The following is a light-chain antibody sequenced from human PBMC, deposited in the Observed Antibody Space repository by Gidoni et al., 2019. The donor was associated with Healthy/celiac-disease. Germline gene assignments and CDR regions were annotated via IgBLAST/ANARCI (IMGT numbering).Light chain of an antibody. Sequence: DIQMTQSPSSLSASVGDRVTITCQASQDISNDLTWYQQKPGKAPKLLIYDASNLETGVPSRFSGSGSGTDFTFTISSLQPEDIATYYCQQYDNLPITFGQGTRLEIK. CDR1: QDISND. V-gene: IGKV1-33*01. CDR2: DAS. CDR3: QQYDNLPIT. J-gene: IGKJ5*01.